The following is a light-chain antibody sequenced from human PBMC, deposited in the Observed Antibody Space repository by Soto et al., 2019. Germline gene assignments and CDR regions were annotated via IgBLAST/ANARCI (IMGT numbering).Light chain of an antibody. CDR2: GAS. V-gene: IGKV3-15*01. CDR1: QSVSSN. CDR3: QQYNNWPTWT. Sequence: EIVMTQSPATLSVSPGERATLSCRASQSVSSNLAWYLQKPGQAPRLLIYGASTRAAGTPTRFSGSGSGTEFTLTISSLQSEDFAVYYCQQYNNWPTWTFGQGNKVEIK. J-gene: IGKJ1*01.